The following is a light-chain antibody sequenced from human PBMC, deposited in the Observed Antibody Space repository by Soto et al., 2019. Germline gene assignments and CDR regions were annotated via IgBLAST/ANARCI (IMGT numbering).Light chain of an antibody. CDR1: QSVSSY. CDR3: QQRNNWPPIT. CDR2: DAS. Sequence: EIVLTQSPATLSLSPGERATLSCRASQSVSSYLVWYQQKPGKAPRLLIYDASNRATGIPARFSGSESGTDFTLTISSLEPEDFAVYYCQQRNNWPPITFGQGTRLEIK. V-gene: IGKV3-11*01. J-gene: IGKJ5*01.